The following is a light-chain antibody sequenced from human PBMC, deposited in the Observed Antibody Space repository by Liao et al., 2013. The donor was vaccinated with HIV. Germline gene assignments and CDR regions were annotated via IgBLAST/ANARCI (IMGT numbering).Light chain of an antibody. CDR2: FDS. J-gene: IGLJ1*01. V-gene: IGLV3-21*01. Sequence: SYELTQPPSVSVAPEKTARITCGGNNIGSKSVHWYQQKPGQAPVVVIYFDSDRPSGIPERFSGSNSGNTATLTISRVEAGDEADYYCQVWDSSSDHYVFGTGTKVTVL. CDR1: NIGSKS. CDR3: QVWDSSSDHYV.